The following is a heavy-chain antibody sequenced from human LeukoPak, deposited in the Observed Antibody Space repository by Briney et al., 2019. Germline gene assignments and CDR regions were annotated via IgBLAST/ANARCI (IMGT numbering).Heavy chain of an antibody. CDR3: ARDRGVTISP. V-gene: IGHV1-69*04. D-gene: IGHD3-10*01. Sequence: SVKVSCKASGGTFSSYAINWVRQAPGQGLEWMGRVIPMLDKPNYAQKFQGRVTITADKSTSTAYMELSSLRSEDTAVYYCARDRGVTISPWGQGTLVTVSS. CDR1: GGTFSSYA. CDR2: VIPMLDKP. J-gene: IGHJ5*02.